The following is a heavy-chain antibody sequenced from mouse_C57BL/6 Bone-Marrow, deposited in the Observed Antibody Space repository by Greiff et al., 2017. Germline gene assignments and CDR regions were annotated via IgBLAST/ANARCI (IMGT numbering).Heavy chain of an antibody. Sequence: EVKLVESGGGLVQPGGSLSLSCAASGFTFTDYYMSWVRQPPGKALEWLGFIRNKANGYTTEYSAAVKGRFTISRDNSQSILYLQMHALRAEDSAAYYCSTVLAHWYFDVWGTGTTVTVSS. CDR1: GFTFTDYY. D-gene: IGHD1-1*01. CDR2: IRNKANGYTT. CDR3: STVLAHWYFDV. J-gene: IGHJ1*03. V-gene: IGHV7-3*01.